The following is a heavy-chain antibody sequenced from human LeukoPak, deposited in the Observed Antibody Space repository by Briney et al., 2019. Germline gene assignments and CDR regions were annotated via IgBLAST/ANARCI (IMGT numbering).Heavy chain of an antibody. CDR3: ARGVRGSYTTA. J-gene: IGHJ4*02. CDR1: GYSFTTYW. V-gene: IGHV5-51*01. D-gene: IGHD1-26*01. Sequence: GESLKISCKASGYSFTTYWIGWVRQMPGKGLEWMGIIYPADSTAHYSPSFQGQVTISADKSISTAYLQWSSLKASDTAMHYCARGVRGSYTTAWGQGTLVTVSS. CDR2: IYPADSTA.